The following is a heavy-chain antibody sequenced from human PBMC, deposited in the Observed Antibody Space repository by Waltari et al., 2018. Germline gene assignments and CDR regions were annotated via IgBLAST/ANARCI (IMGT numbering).Heavy chain of an antibody. J-gene: IGHJ4*02. CDR1: GGTFSSYA. Sequence: QVQLVQSGAEVKKPGSSVKVSCKASGGTFSSYAISWVRQAPGQGLEWMGGSIPILGIANYAKKFQGRVTITADKSTSTAYMELSSLRSEDTAVYYCARDPLAYGTGGGYFDYWGQGTLVTVSS. V-gene: IGHV1-69*10. CDR3: ARDPLAYGTGGGYFDY. CDR2: SIPILGIA. D-gene: IGHD2-21*01.